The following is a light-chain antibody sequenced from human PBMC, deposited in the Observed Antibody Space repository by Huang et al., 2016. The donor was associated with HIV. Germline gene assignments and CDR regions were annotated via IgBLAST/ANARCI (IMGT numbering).Light chain of an antibody. CDR1: QSVLYSTNNKNY. V-gene: IGKV4-1*01. J-gene: IGKJ4*01. CDR3: QQYYSNPLT. Sequence: IVMTQSPDSLAVSLGERATINCKSSQSVLYSTNNKNYLAWYQQKAGQPPKLLVYWASTRECGVPERFSGSGSGTHFTLTISGLQAEDVAVYYCQQYYSNPLTFGGGTKVEIK. CDR2: WAS.